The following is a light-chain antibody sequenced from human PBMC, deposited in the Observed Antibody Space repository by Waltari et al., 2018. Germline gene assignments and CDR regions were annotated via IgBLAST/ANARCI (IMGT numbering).Light chain of an antibody. V-gene: IGKV3-11*01. J-gene: IGKJ4*01. CDR3: HQRSDWPLT. CDR2: GAS. CDR1: QSIGSD. Sequence: IVLTQSPVTLSLSPGERATPPCRASQSIGSDLAWYRQKPGQPPRLLIFGASERATGIPARISGSGSGTDFTLTISSLDPEDFAVYYCHQRSDWPLTFGGGTRVEIK.